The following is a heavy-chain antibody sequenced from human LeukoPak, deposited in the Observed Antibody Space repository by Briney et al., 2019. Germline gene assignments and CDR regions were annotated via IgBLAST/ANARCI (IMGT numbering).Heavy chain of an antibody. CDR3: ARGGYYYDSSGYYRFDY. CDR1: GGSFSGYY. J-gene: IGHJ4*02. CDR2: INHSGST. Sequence: SETLSLTCAVYGGSFSGYYWSWIRQPPGKGLEWIGEINHSGSTNYNPSLKSRVTISVDTSKNQFPLKLSSVTAADTAVYYCARGGYYYDSSGYYRFDYWGQGTLVTVSS. D-gene: IGHD3-22*01. V-gene: IGHV4-34*01.